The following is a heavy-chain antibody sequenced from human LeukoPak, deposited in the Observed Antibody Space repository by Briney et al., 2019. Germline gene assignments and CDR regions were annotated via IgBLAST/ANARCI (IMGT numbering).Heavy chain of an antibody. CDR3: ASLGTSPDDAFDI. J-gene: IGHJ3*02. Sequence: GESLKISCEGSGYSFANYWIGWVRQMPGKGLEWMGIIYPGDSDTRYSPSFQGQVTISADKSISTAYLQWSSLKASDTAMYYCASLGTSPDDAFDIWGQGTMVTVSS. V-gene: IGHV5-51*01. CDR2: IYPGDSDT. CDR1: GYSFANYW. D-gene: IGHD3/OR15-3a*01.